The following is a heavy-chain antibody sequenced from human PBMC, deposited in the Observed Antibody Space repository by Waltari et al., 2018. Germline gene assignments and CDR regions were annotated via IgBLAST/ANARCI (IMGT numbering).Heavy chain of an antibody. Sequence: EVPLLESGGGLVQPGGSLRLSCSASGFTFSSYALSCVRQAPGKGLEWVSASSGSGGSTYYADSVKGRFTISRDNSKNTLYLQMNSLRAEDTAVYYCANAPYLAAAGIWADYWGQGTLVTVSS. J-gene: IGHJ4*02. CDR1: GFTFSSYA. CDR3: ANAPYLAAAGIWADY. D-gene: IGHD6-13*01. CDR2: SSGSGGST. V-gene: IGHV3-23*01.